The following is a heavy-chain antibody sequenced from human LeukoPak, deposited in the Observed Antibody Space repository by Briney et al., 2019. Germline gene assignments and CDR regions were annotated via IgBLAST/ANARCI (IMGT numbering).Heavy chain of an antibody. CDR1: EYTFTSYD. J-gene: IGHJ6*02. CDR3: ARGLDEVDTAMVGLYYYGMDV. V-gene: IGHV1-8*01. Sequence: ASVKVSCKASEYTFTSYDINWVRQATGQGLEWMGWMNPNSGNTGYAQKFQGRVTMSRNTSISKAYMELSSLRAEDTAVYYCARGLDEVDTAMVGLYYYGMDVWGQGTTVTVSS. CDR2: MNPNSGNT. D-gene: IGHD5-18*01.